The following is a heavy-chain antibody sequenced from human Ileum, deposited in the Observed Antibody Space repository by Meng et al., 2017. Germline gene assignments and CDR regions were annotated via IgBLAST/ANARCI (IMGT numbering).Heavy chain of an antibody. CDR1: GFTFSTYA. V-gene: IGHV3-23*04. Sequence: VESGGGYESPGVSRRLSVAASGFTFSTYARTWVRQAPGKGLEWVSFITSGAATYYAESVKGRFTISRDNSKNTLYLQMNSLTVEDTAVYYCARRADGSTWSHPVFDTWGQGTLVTVSS. J-gene: IGHJ5*02. CDR2: ITSGAAT. D-gene: IGHD2-2*01. CDR3: ARRADGSTWSHPVFDT.